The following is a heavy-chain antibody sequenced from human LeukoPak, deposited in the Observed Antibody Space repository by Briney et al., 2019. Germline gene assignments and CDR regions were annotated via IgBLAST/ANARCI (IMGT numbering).Heavy chain of an antibody. Sequence: GGSLRLSCAASGFTFSGYAMSWVRQAPGKGLEWVSAISGSGGSTYYADSVKGRFTISRDNSKNTLYLQMNSLRAEDTAVYYCAKAHYYDSSGYSVDYWGQGTLVTVSS. D-gene: IGHD3-22*01. V-gene: IGHV3-23*01. J-gene: IGHJ4*02. CDR3: AKAHYYDSSGYSVDY. CDR1: GFTFSGYA. CDR2: ISGSGGST.